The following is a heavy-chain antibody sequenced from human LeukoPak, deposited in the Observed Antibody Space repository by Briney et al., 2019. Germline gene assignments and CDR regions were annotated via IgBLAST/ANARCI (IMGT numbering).Heavy chain of an antibody. Sequence: ASVKVSCKPSGYTFTSYYMHWVRQAPGQGLEWMGIINTSGGSTSYAQKFQGRVTMTRDTSTSTVYMELSSLRSEDTAVYYCARIPYGSGSYYDAFDIWGQGTMVTVSS. V-gene: IGHV1-46*01. D-gene: IGHD3-10*01. CDR3: ARIPYGSGSYYDAFDI. J-gene: IGHJ3*02. CDR1: GYTFTSYY. CDR2: INTSGGST.